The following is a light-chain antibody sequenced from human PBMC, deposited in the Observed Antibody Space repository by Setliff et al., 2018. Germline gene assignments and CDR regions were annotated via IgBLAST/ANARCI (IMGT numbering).Light chain of an antibody. Sequence: QSALTQPRSVSGTPGQSVTISCTGTSSDVGRYNFVSWYQQHPGKAPKLIIYDVTKRPSGVPDRFSGSKPGNTASLTISGLQAEDEADYSCCSYADTYISVFGTGTKVTVL. CDR3: CSYADTYISV. CDR2: DVT. V-gene: IGLV2-11*01. J-gene: IGLJ1*01. CDR1: SSDVGRYNF.